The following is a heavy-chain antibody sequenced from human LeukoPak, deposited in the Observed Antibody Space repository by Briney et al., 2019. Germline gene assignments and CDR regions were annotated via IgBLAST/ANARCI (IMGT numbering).Heavy chain of an antibody. CDR1: GGSISTSSYY. D-gene: IGHD2-15*01. J-gene: IGHJ5*02. V-gene: IGHV4-39*07. CDR3: ARDLHGYCGGGTCYSGGWFDP. Sequence: SETLSLTCTVSGGSISTSSYYWGWIRQPPGKGLECIGNIYYTGSTFYNPSLKSRVTISVDTSENQFSLKLSSVTAADTAVYYCARDLHGYCGGGTCYSGGWFDPWGQGTLVTVSS. CDR2: IYYTGST.